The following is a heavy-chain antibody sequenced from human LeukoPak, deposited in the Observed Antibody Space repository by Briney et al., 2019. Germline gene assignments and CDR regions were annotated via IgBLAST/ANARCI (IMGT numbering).Heavy chain of an antibody. Sequence: GESLTISCRLSGFSSTTYWIAWVRQMPGKGLEWTGVIQPDDSDTTYSPSFQGQVSISADKSINTAFLQWSSLEASDTAMYYCARPLFSSNYKAFDLWGQGTLVTVSS. D-gene: IGHD4-11*01. CDR2: IQPDDSDT. J-gene: IGHJ3*01. CDR1: GFSSTTYW. V-gene: IGHV5-51*01. CDR3: ARPLFSSNYKAFDL.